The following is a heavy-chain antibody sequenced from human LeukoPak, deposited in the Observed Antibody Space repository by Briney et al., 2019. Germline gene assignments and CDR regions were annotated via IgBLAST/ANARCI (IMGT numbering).Heavy chain of an antibody. CDR1: GGSISSYH. Sequence: SETLSLTCTVSGGSISSYHWSWIRQPPGKGLEWIGYIYYSGSTNYNPSLKSRVTISVDTSKNQFSLKLSSVTAADTAVYYCARAGGYYDSSGYYEDDAFDIWGQGTMVTVSS. D-gene: IGHD3-22*01. J-gene: IGHJ3*02. CDR3: ARAGGYYDSSGYYEDDAFDI. V-gene: IGHV4-59*01. CDR2: IYYSGST.